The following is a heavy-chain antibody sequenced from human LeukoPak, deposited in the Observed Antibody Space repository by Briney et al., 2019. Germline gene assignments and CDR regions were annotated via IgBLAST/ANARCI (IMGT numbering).Heavy chain of an antibody. CDR3: AKGGGADFDY. CDR1: GFTFSSYA. Sequence: GGSLRLSCAASGFTFSSYAMSWVRRAPGKGLEWVANIKQDGSEKYYVDSVKGRFTISRDNAKNSLYLQMNSLRAEDTAVYYCAKGGGADFDYWGQGTLVTVSS. CDR2: IKQDGSEK. J-gene: IGHJ4*02. D-gene: IGHD3-10*01. V-gene: IGHV3-7*01.